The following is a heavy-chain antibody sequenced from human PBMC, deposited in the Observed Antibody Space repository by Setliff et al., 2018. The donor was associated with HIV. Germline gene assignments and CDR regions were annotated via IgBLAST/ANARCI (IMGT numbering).Heavy chain of an antibody. D-gene: IGHD5-18*01. V-gene: IGHV4-59*08. CDR1: GGSISSYY. J-gene: IGHJ4*02. CDR3: ARHWGYSYGIDY. CDR2: IYYSGST. Sequence: PSETLSLTCSVSGGSISSYYWRWIRQPPGKGLEWIGYIYYSGSTNYNPSLESRVTISVDTSKNQFSLKLSSVTAADTAMYYCARHWGYSYGIDYWGQGIPVTVAS.